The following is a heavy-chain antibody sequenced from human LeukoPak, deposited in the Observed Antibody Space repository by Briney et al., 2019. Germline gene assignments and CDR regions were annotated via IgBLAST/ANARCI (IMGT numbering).Heavy chain of an antibody. D-gene: IGHD3-3*02. CDR1: GFTLSNYP. Sequence: GGSLRLSCAASGFTLSNYPMGWVRQAPVKGLEWLTAIGEEKSGSWTKSADSVKGRFTISRDNSENTLYLQMDSLTVEDTAVYYCAKAGVISGWDYWGQGVLVTVSS. CDR2: IGEEKSGSWT. V-gene: IGHV3-23*01. J-gene: IGHJ4*02. CDR3: AKAGVISGWDY.